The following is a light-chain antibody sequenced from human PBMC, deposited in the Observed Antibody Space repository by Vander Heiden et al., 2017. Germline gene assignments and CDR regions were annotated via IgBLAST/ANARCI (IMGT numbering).Light chain of an antibody. V-gene: IGKV1-8*01. Sequence: AIRMTQSPSSFSASTGDRVTITCRASQGISSHLAWYQQKPGKAPKLLIYGASTLQRGVPSRFSGSGSGTDFTVTISSLQSEDFATYYCQQYYSYPVTFGGGTKVEIK. CDR2: GAS. CDR1: QGISSH. CDR3: QQYYSYPVT. J-gene: IGKJ4*01.